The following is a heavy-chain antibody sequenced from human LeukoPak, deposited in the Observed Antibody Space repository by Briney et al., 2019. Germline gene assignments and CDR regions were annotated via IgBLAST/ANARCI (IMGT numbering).Heavy chain of an antibody. Sequence: PGGSLRLSCATSGFTFSSYSMNWVRQAPGKGLEWVSSISSSSTYIYYADSVKGRFTISRDNAKNSLFLQMNSLRAEGTAVYYCARDRIEDYWGQGTLVTVSS. J-gene: IGHJ4*02. V-gene: IGHV3-21*01. CDR3: ARDRIEDY. CDR1: GFTFSSYS. D-gene: IGHD3-16*02. CDR2: ISSSSTYI.